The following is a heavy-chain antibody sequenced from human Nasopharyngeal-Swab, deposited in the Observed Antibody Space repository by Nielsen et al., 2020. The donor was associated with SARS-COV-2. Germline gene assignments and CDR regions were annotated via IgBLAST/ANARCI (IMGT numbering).Heavy chain of an antibody. CDR2: ISSSSSYI. J-gene: IGHJ4*02. CDR1: GFTFSPYT. V-gene: IGHV3-21*01. D-gene: IGHD2-21*02. CDR3: ARALPDTYCGGDCYYN. Sequence: GGSLRLSCATSGFTFSPYTMTWVRQAPGKGLEWVSSISSSSSYIYYADSVKGRFTISRDNAKNSLYLQMNSLRAEDTAVYYCARALPDTYCGGDCYYNWGQGTLVTVSS.